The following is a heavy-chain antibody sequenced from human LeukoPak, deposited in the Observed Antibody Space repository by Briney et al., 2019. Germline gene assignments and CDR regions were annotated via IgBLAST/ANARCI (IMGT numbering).Heavy chain of an antibody. CDR1: GGSISSHY. V-gene: IGHV4-59*11. CDR3: ARELEYYYDSSGYFGY. Sequence: PSETLSLTCTVSGGSISSHYWSWIRQPPGKGLEWIGYIYYSGSTNYNPSLKSRVTISVDTPKNQFSLKLSSVTAADTAVYYCARELEYYYDSSGYFGYWGQGTLVTVSS. D-gene: IGHD3-22*01. J-gene: IGHJ4*02. CDR2: IYYSGST.